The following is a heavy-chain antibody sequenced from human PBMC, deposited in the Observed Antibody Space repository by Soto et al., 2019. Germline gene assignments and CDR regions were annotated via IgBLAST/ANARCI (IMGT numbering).Heavy chain of an antibody. CDR3: AKNTCYGGTCDTAFRI. J-gene: IGHJ3*02. CDR2: IYHTGGT. V-gene: IGHV4-4*02. D-gene: IGHD2-15*01. Sequence: QVQLQESGPGLVKPSGTLSVTCAVSGVSISTDNWWSWVRQPPGKGLEWMGEIYHTGGTFYNPSLKSRVTVSLDKSNNQSSLRLTSVTAADTAVYYCAKNTCYGGTCDTAFRIWGQGTTVTVSP. CDR1: GVSISTDNW.